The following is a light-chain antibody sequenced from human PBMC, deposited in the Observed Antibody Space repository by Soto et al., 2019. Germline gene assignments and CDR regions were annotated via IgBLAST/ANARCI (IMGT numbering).Light chain of an antibody. J-gene: IGLJ1*01. Sequence: QSVLTQPPSGSGTPGQRVTISCSGSSSNIGSNTVNWYQQLPGTAPKKLLYSNNQRPSGVPERFSGSKSGTTASLAISGLQPEDEAYYYCAAWDDSLNGRVFGTGTKVTVL. CDR1: SSNIGSNT. CDR3: AAWDDSLNGRV. CDR2: SNN. V-gene: IGLV1-44*01.